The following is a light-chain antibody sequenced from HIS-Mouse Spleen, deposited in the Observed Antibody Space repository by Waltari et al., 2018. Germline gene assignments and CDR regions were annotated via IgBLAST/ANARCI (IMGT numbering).Light chain of an antibody. V-gene: IGLV1-51*01. CDR3: GTWDSSLSAEVV. Sequence: QSVLTQPPSVSAAPGQTVTISCSGSSSNIGNTYVSWYQQPPGTAPKLLIYDNNKRPSGIPDRFSGSKSGTSATLGITGLQTGDEADYYCGTWDSSLSAEVVFGGGTKLTVL. J-gene: IGLJ2*01. CDR1: SSNIGNTY. CDR2: DNN.